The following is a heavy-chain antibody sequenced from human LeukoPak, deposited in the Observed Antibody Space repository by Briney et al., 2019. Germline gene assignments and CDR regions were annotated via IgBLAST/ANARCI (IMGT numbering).Heavy chain of an antibody. V-gene: IGHV1-18*01. CDR1: GYTFTSYG. CDR2: ISTYNGNT. Sequence: ASVKVSCKTSGYTFTSYGISWVRQAPGHGLDWMGWISTYNGNTNYAQNLQGRIIMTTDTSTSTAYMELRSLRSDDTAVYYCARDTYNSGWCSDYWGQGTLVTVSS. J-gene: IGHJ4*02. D-gene: IGHD6-19*01. CDR3: ARDTYNSGWCSDY.